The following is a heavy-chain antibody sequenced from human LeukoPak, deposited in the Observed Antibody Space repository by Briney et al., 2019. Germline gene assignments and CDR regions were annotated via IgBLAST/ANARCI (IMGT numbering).Heavy chain of an antibody. CDR3: ARDLSRDFWSGYYFDY. J-gene: IGHJ4*02. D-gene: IGHD3-3*01. Sequence: GASVKVSCKASGGTFISYAISWVRQAPGQGLEWMGGIIPIFGTANYAQKFQGRVTITADESTSTAYMELSSLRSEDTAVYYCARDLSRDFWSGYYFDYWGQGTLVTVSS. CDR1: GGTFISYA. CDR2: IIPIFGTA. V-gene: IGHV1-69*13.